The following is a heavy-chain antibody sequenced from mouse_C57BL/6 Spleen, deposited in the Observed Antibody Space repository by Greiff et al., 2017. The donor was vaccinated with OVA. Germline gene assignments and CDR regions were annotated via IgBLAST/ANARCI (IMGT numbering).Heavy chain of an antibody. J-gene: IGHJ3*01. Sequence: VQLQQSGPELVKPGASVKIPCKASGYTFTDYNMDWVKQSHGKSLEWIGDIKPNNGGTIYNQKFKGKATLTVDKSSSTAYMELRSLTSEDTAVYYCARFGSTMATPFAYWGQGTLVTVSA. CDR3: ARFGSTMATPFAY. D-gene: IGHD2-2*01. V-gene: IGHV1-18*01. CDR2: IKPNNGGT. CDR1: GYTFTDYN.